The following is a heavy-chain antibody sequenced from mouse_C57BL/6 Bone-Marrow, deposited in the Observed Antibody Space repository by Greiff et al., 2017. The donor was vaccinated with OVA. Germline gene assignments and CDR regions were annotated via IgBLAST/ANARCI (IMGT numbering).Heavy chain of an antibody. CDR3: TRGLRRRFAY. J-gene: IGHJ3*01. CDR2: IDPENGDT. V-gene: IGHV14-4*01. Sequence: VQLKESGAELVRPGASVKLSCTASGFNIKDDYMHWVKQRPEQGLEWIGWIDPENGDTEYASKFQGKATITADTSSTTAYLQLSSLTSEDTAVYYCTRGLRRRFAYWGQGTLVTVSA. D-gene: IGHD2-4*01. CDR1: GFNIKDDY.